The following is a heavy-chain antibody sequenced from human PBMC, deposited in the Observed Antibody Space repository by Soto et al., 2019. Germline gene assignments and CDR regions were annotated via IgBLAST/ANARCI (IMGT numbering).Heavy chain of an antibody. CDR3: AALWFGELYDY. V-gene: IGHV3-23*01. J-gene: IGHJ4*02. CDR1: GFTFSSSA. CDR2: ISGSGGRT. Sequence: GGSLRLSCAASGFTFSSSAMSWVRQAPGKGLEWVSAISGSGGRTYYADSVKGRFTISRDNSKNTLYLQMNSLRAEDTAVYYCAALWFGELYDYGGQGTLVTVSS. D-gene: IGHD3-10*01.